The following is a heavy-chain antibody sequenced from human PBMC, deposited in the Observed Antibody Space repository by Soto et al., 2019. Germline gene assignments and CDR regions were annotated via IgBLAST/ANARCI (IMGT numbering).Heavy chain of an antibody. Sequence: QVQLVESGGGVVQPGRSLRLSCAASGFTFSSYAMHWVRQAPGKGLEWVAVISYDGSNKYYADSVKGRSTISRDNSKNTLYLQMNSLRAEDTAVYYCARDQIPLWGQGTLVTVSS. V-gene: IGHV3-30-3*01. D-gene: IGHD2-21*01. J-gene: IGHJ4*02. CDR2: ISYDGSNK. CDR1: GFTFSSYA. CDR3: ARDQIPL.